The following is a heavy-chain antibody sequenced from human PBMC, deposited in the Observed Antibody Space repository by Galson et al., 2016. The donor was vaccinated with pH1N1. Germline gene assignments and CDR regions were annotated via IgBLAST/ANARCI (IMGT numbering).Heavy chain of an antibody. V-gene: IGHV3-21*01. Sequence: SLRLSCAASGFSFSSYTMTWVRQAPGKGLEWVSSISSSSTYIFYADSVKGRFTISRDNAKNSLCLQMNSLRAEDTAVYYCARDIVPSGFSDAFDIWGQGTMVTVSS. CDR1: GFSFSSYT. J-gene: IGHJ3*02. CDR2: ISSSSTYI. D-gene: IGHD5-12*01. CDR3: ARDIVPSGFSDAFDI.